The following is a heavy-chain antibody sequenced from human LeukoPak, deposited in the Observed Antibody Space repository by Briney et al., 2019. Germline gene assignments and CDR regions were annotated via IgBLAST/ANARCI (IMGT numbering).Heavy chain of an antibody. Sequence: GGSLRLTCAASGFTFSDYYMSWIRQAPGKGLEWVSYISSSGSTIYYADSVKGRFTISRDNAKNSLYLQMNSLRAEDTAVYYCARVIRYSYGYSPDYWGQGTLVTVSS. V-gene: IGHV3-11*01. J-gene: IGHJ4*02. CDR2: ISSSGSTI. CDR3: ARVIRYSYGYSPDY. CDR1: GFTFSDYY. D-gene: IGHD5-18*01.